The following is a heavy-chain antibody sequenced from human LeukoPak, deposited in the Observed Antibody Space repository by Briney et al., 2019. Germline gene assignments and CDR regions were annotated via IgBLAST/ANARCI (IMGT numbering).Heavy chain of an antibody. Sequence: PSETLSLTCTVSGGSISSYYWSWIRQPAGKGLEWIGRIYTSGSTNYNPSLKSRVTMSVDTSKNQFSLKLSSVTAADTAVYYCARGDGYYDSSGYYYGYYFDYWGQGTLVTVPS. CDR3: ARGDGYYDSSGYYYGYYFDY. D-gene: IGHD3-22*01. CDR2: IYTSGST. V-gene: IGHV4-4*07. J-gene: IGHJ4*02. CDR1: GGSISSYY.